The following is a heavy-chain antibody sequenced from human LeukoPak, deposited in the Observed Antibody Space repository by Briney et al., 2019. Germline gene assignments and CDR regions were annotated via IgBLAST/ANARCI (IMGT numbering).Heavy chain of an antibody. CDR3: ARDRGVEMATMVDY. CDR1: GLMFTGSG. CDR2: IQYDGSSK. J-gene: IGHJ4*02. Sequence: GGSLRLSCAASGLMFTGSGMHWVRQAPDKGLEWLTFIQYDGSSKYYADSVKGRFTISRDNSKNTVYLHMNTLRVEDTAVYYCARDRGVEMATMVDYWGQGTLVTVSS. V-gene: IGHV3-30*02. D-gene: IGHD5-24*01.